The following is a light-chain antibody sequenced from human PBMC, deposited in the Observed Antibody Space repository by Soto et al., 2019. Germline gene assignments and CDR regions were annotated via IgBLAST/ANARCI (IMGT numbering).Light chain of an antibody. CDR1: QSIEIW. J-gene: IGKJ4*01. CDR2: LAS. V-gene: IGKV1-5*03. Sequence: DIQMTQSPSTLSASVGDRVSITCRDSQSIEIWLAWYQQKPGKAPKLLIYLASTLEKGVPSKFSGSGSGTEFTLTISSLQPDDSATYYCQQYDDYPLTFGVGTKVQI. CDR3: QQYDDYPLT.